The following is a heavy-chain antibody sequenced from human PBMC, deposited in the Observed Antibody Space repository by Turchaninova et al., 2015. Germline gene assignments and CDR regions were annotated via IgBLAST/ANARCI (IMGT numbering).Heavy chain of an antibody. CDR2: INHSGST. CDR3: ARGSGMDV. V-gene: IGHV4-34*01. Sequence: VQLQQWGAGRLKPSEALSPTCSVHGGSFSGYYWCWNRQPPGKGLEWIGEINHSGSTNYNPSLKSRVTISVDTSKNQFSLKLSSVTAADTAVYYCARGSGMDVWGQGTTVTVSS. CDR1: GGSFSGYY. J-gene: IGHJ6*02.